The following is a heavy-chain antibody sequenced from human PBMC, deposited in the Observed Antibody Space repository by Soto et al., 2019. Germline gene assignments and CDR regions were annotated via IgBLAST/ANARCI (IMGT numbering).Heavy chain of an antibody. V-gene: IGHV3-23*01. CDR1: GFTFSSYA. Sequence: EVQLLESGGGLVQPGGSLRLSCAASGFTFSSYAMSWVRQAPGKGLEWVSAIGGSGSSANYADSVKGRFTVSRDDSKSTLYLQMSGLRVDDTALYYCAKDAVAYNGEWDWFDLWGQGTLVTVSS. CDR2: IGGSGSSA. D-gene: IGHD3-10*01. J-gene: IGHJ5*02. CDR3: AKDAVAYNGEWDWFDL.